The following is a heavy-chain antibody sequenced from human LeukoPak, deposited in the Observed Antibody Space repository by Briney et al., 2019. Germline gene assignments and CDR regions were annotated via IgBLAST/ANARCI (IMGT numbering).Heavy chain of an antibody. D-gene: IGHD3-3*01. CDR1: GSTFTNFG. CDR2: ISTYNGHT. Sequence: GASVKVSCKASGSTFTNFGISWVRQAPGQGLEWMGWISTYNGHTNYAQKLQGRVTMTTDTSTSTVYMEVRSLRSDDTAVYYCAREAITIFGVVRTQTTYGPHRFDPWGQGTLVTVSS. CDR3: AREAITIFGVVRTQTTYGPHRFDP. J-gene: IGHJ5*02. V-gene: IGHV1-18*01.